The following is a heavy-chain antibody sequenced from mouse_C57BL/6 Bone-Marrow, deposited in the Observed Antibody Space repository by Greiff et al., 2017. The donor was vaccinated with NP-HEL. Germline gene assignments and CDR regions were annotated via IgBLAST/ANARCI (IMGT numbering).Heavy chain of an antibody. V-gene: IGHV5-16*01. CDR1: GFTFSDYY. Sequence: EVKLMESEGGLVQPGSSMKLSCTASGFTFSDYYMAWVRQVPEKGLEWVANINYDGSSTYYLDSLKSRFIISRDNAKNILYLQMRSLKSEDTATYYCAREGGLRRRTYAMDYWGQGTSVIVSS. J-gene: IGHJ4*01. D-gene: IGHD2-4*01. CDR3: AREGGLRRRTYAMDY. CDR2: INYDGSST.